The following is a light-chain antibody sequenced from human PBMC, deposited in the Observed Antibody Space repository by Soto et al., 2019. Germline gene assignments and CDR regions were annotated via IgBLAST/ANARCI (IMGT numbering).Light chain of an antibody. Sequence: DIQMTQSPSTLSGSVGDRVTITCRASQIISSELVWYQQKPGRAPKLLIYDASTLKSGVPSRFSGSGSGTEFTLTISSLQPDDFATYYCQQYNSYSDTFGQGTKVDIK. J-gene: IGKJ1*01. CDR1: QIISSE. CDR3: QQYNSYSDT. CDR2: DAS. V-gene: IGKV1-5*03.